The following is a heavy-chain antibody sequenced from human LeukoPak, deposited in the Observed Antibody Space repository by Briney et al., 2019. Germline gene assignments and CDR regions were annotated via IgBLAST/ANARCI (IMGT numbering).Heavy chain of an antibody. CDR2: ISGYKGST. D-gene: IGHD4-17*01. CDR3: ARDQKDYGDYEWDY. CDR1: GYTFTGHY. Sequence: ASVKVSCKASGYTFTGHYLHWVRQAPGQGLEWMGWISGYKGSTNYAPKFRARVTMTTDTFTGTAYMDLRSLRPDDTAVYYCARDQKDYGDYEWDYWGQGTLVTVST. J-gene: IGHJ4*02. V-gene: IGHV1-18*04.